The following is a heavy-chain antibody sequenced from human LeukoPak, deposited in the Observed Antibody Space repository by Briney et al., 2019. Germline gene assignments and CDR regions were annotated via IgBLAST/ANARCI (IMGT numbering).Heavy chain of an antibody. Sequence: GGSLRLSCAASGFTFDDYGLSWVRQVPGKGLEWVSGLNWNGASTGYADSVKGRFTISRDNAKNSLYLQMNSLRAEDTALYHCARVVLTRFGEYYFDYWGQGTLVTVSS. CDR1: GFTFDDYG. J-gene: IGHJ4*02. D-gene: IGHD3-10*01. V-gene: IGHV3-20*01. CDR2: LNWNGAST. CDR3: ARVVLTRFGEYYFDY.